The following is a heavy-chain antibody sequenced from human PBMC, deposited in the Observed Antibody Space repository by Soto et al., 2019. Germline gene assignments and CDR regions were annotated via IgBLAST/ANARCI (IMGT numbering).Heavy chain of an antibody. CDR3: ASMITGTTYYYGMDV. CDR2: ISAYNGNK. D-gene: IGHD1-7*01. J-gene: IGHJ6*02. CDR1: GYTFTSYG. V-gene: IGHV1-18*01. Sequence: ASVKVSCKASGYTFTSYGISWVGQAPGQGLEWMGWISAYNGNKNDAQKRQGRVTMTTDTATSSAYMELRSLRSDDTAVYDCASMITGTTYYYGMDVWGQGTTVTVSS.